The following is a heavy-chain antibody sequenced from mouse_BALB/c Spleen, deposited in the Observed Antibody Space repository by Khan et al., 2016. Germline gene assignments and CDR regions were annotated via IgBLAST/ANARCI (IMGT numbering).Heavy chain of an antibody. CDR2: ISYSGST. J-gene: IGHJ3*01. CDR3: AREDYGIRRLFAY. V-gene: IGHV3-2*02. Sequence: EVQLQESGPGLVKPSQSLSLTCTVTGYSITSDYAWNWIRQFPGNKLEWMGYISYSGSTSYNPSLKSRISITRDTSKNQFFLQLNSVTTEDTATYYCAREDYGIRRLFAYWGQGTLVTVSA. CDR1: GYSITSDYA. D-gene: IGHD1-1*01.